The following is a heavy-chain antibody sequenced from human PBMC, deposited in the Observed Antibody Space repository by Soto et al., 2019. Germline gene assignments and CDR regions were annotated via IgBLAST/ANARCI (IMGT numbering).Heavy chain of an antibody. J-gene: IGHJ4*02. D-gene: IGHD3-16*02. V-gene: IGHV2-5*02. CDR3: AGYIWGSYRPFDY. CDR2: IYWDDDK. Sequence: GAAPRKETRRLGLDCSSRGLSFSSSGVGVGWIRQPPGKALEWLALIYWDDDKRYSPSLKSRLTITKDTSKNQVVLTMTNMDPVDTATYYCAGYIWGSYRPFDYWGQGTLVTVSS. CDR1: GLSFSSSGVG.